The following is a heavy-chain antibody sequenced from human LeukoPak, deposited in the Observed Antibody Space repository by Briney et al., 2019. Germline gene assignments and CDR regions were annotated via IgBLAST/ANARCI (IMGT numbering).Heavy chain of an antibody. D-gene: IGHD3-22*01. V-gene: IGHV4-30-4*01. J-gene: IGHJ4*02. CDR1: GGSISSGDYY. CDR3: ARTYYYDSSGYGFSR. CDR2: IYYSGST. Sequence: SQTLSLTCTVSGGSISSGDYYWSWIRQPPGKGLEWIGYIYYSGSTYYNPSLKSRVTISVDTSKNQFSLKLSSVTAADTAVYYCARTYYYDSSGYGFSRWGQGTLVTVSS.